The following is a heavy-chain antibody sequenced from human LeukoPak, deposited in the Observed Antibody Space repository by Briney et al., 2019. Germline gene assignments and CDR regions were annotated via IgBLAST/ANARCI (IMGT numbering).Heavy chain of an antibody. CDR2: IQYDGSNK. V-gene: IGHV3-30*02. CDR1: EFTFSSYD. Sequence: PGGSLRLSCAVSEFTFSSYDMHWVRQAPGKGLEWVTFIQYDGSNKYYADSVKGRFTISRDNSRNTLYLQMNSLRTDDTAVYYCARRWSFDDWGRGTLVTVSS. D-gene: IGHD6-13*01. CDR3: ARRWSFDD. J-gene: IGHJ4*02.